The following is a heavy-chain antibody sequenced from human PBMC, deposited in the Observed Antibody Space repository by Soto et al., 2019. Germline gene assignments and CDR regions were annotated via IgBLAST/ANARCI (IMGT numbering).Heavy chain of an antibody. V-gene: IGHV1-18*01. CDR2: ISAYNGNT. J-gene: IGHJ5*02. D-gene: IGHD6-13*01. Sequence: QVQLVQSGAEVKKPGASVKVSCKASGYTFTTYGISWVRQAPGQGLEWMGWISAYNGNTNYAQKVQGRVTMTTYTSTSTAYMELRSLRSDDTAVYYCARDYSSSWYRWFNPWGQGTLVTVSS. CDR3: ARDYSSSWYRWFNP. CDR1: GYTFTTYG.